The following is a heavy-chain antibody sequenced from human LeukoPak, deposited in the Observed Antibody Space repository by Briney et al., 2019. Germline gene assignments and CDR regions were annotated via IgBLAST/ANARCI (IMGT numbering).Heavy chain of an antibody. CDR3: ARDTSYSSSSAGGY. V-gene: IGHV1-18*01. CDR1: GYTFTSYG. J-gene: IGHJ4*02. CDR2: ISAYNGNT. D-gene: IGHD6-6*01. Sequence: GASVKVSCKASGYTFTSYGISWVRQAPGQGLEWMGWISAYNGNTNYAQKLQGRVTMTTDTSTSTAYMELRSLRSDDTAVYYCARDTSYSSSSAGGYWGQGTLVTVSS.